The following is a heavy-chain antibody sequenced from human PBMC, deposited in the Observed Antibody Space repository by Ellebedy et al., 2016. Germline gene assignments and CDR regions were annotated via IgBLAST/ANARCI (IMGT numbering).Heavy chain of an antibody. V-gene: IGHV1-3*01. Sequence: ASVKVSCKASGYTFTSYAMHWVRQAPGQRLEWMGWINAGNGNTKYSQKFQGRVTITRDTSASTAYMELSSLRSEDTAVYYCARDHYSSGYHVYWGQGTLVTVSS. CDR3: ARDHYSSGYHVY. J-gene: IGHJ4*02. CDR2: INAGNGNT. D-gene: IGHD3-22*01. CDR1: GYTFTSYA.